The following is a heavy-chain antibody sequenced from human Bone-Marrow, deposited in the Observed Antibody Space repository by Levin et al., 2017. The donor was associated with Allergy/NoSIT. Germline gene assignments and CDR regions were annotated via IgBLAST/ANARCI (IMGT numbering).Heavy chain of an antibody. V-gene: IGHV3-48*02. CDR3: ARPDCRGTSCYYFFDS. CDR2: ISRSSSTI. D-gene: IGHD2-2*01. Sequence: GGSLRLSCAASGFTFSSYSMNWVRQAPGRGLEWVSYISRSSSTISYADSVKGRFTISRDNAKNSLYLQMNSLRDEDTAVYYCARPDCRGTSCYYFFDSWGQGTLVTVSS. J-gene: IGHJ4*02. CDR1: GFTFSSYS.